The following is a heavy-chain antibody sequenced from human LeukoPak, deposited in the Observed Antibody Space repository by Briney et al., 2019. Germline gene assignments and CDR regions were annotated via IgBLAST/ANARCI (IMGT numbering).Heavy chain of an antibody. CDR1: VDSVSSNSAA. V-gene: IGHV6-1*01. CDR2: TYYRSKWYR. CDR3: SRDPYGE. Sequence: SQTLSLTCVISVDSVSSNSAAWNWIRQSPSRGLEWLGRTYYRSKWYRHYAVSVKSRITINPDTSRNQFSLELNSVTPEDTAVYYCSRDPYGEWGQGTLVTVSS. J-gene: IGHJ4*02. D-gene: IGHD3-10*01.